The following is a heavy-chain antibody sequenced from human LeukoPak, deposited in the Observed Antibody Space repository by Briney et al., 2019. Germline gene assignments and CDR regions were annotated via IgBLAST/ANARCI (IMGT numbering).Heavy chain of an antibody. CDR3: ARDDFWSGYQSFDY. CDR2: VYHSGST. CDR1: NYSISSYYY. D-gene: IGHD3-3*01. V-gene: IGHV4-38-2*02. J-gene: IGHJ4*02. Sequence: PSETLSLTCTVSNYSISSYYYWGWIRQPPGKGLEWIGSVYHSGSTYYNPSLKSRLTISVDTSKNQFSLQLSSVTAADTAVYYCARDDFWSGYQSFDYWGQGTLVTVSS.